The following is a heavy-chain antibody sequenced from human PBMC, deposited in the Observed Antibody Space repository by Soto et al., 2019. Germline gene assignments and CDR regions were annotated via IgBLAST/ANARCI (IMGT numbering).Heavy chain of an antibody. CDR3: VKGSGTVTLNFFNY. V-gene: IGHV3-23*01. Sequence: GGSLRLSCAASGFTFSGYAMNWFRQASGKGLEWVSAISPSGDSTYYADSVKGRFTISRDNSKSTLYLQMNSLRAEDTAVYYCVKGSGTVTLNFFNYWGQGTLVTVSS. J-gene: IGHJ4*02. CDR1: GFTFSGYA. D-gene: IGHD4-17*01. CDR2: ISPSGDST.